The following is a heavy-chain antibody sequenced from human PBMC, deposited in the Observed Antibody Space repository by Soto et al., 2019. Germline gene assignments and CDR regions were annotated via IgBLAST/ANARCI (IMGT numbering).Heavy chain of an antibody. CDR3: ARHGGSYFDY. D-gene: IGHD3-16*01. Sequence: LETLSLTCAVYSGSFSGYYWSWIRQPPGKGLEWIGEIYHGLSIVYNPSLKSRVTISGDSSKNQFSLKLSSVTAADMAVYYCARHGGSYFDYWGQGTLVTVSS. CDR2: IYHGLSI. V-gene: IGHV4-34*01. CDR1: SGSFSGYY. J-gene: IGHJ4*02.